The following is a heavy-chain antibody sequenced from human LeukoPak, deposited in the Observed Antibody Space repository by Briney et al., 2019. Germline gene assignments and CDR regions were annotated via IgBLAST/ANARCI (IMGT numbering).Heavy chain of an antibody. CDR3: ARGAGYSSSWYVYYFDY. Sequence: SVKVSCKASGGTFSSYAISWVRQAPGQGLEWMGGIIPIFGTANYAQKFQGRVTLTADESTSTAYMELSSLRSEDTAVYYCARGAGYSSSWYVYYFDYWGQGTLVTVSS. CDR1: GGTFSSYA. J-gene: IGHJ4*02. V-gene: IGHV1-69*13. D-gene: IGHD6-13*01. CDR2: IIPIFGTA.